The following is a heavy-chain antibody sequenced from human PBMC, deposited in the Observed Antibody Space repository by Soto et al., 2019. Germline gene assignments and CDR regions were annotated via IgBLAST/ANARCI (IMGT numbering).Heavy chain of an antibody. CDR3: ARDASYYSLWSGYYPARNGMDV. CDR2: IWYDGSKK. CDR1: GFTFSSFG. V-gene: IGHV3-33*01. D-gene: IGHD3-3*01. J-gene: IGHJ6*02. Sequence: QVQVVESGGGVVQPGRSLRLSCAASGFTFSSFGMHWVRQAPGKGLEWVSLIWYDGSKKSYGDSVKGRFTISRDNSRXXXXXQMNSLRADDTAVYYCARDASYYSLWSGYYPARNGMDVWGQGTTVTVSS.